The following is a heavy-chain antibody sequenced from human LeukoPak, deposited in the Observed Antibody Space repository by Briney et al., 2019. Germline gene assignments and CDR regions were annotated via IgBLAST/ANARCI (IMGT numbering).Heavy chain of an antibody. CDR2: INPSGGST. V-gene: IGHV1-46*01. Sequence: ASVKVSCKASGYSFISYYMHWVRQAPGQGLEWMGIINPSGGSTSYAQKFQGRLTMTRDTSTSKVYMELSRLRSDDTAVYYCAREGAYCSSTSCHIQNWFDPWGQGTLVTVSS. J-gene: IGHJ5*02. CDR1: GYSFISYY. CDR3: AREGAYCSSTSCHIQNWFDP. D-gene: IGHD2-2*01.